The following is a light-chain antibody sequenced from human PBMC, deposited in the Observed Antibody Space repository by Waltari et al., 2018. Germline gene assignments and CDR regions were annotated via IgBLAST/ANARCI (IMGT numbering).Light chain of an antibody. CDR2: LNSDGSH. V-gene: IGLV4-69*01. J-gene: IGLJ2*01. CDR3: QTWGSGIVT. Sequence: QPVLPQSPSASASLGASVMLTCTLTTGLRDFAIPWHPQQPERGPRYLMKLNSDGSHTKGDEIPDRFSGSSSGAERYLTISSLQSEDEAAYYCQTWGSGIVTFGGGTQLTVL. CDR1: TGLRDFA.